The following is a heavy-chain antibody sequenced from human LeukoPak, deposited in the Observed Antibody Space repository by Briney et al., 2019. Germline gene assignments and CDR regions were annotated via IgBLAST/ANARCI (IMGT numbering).Heavy chain of an antibody. CDR3: ARLTYSSGWYGAYFDY. CDR1: GGSISSSSYY. V-gene: IGHV4-39*01. Sequence: SETLSPTCTVSGGSISSSSYYWGWIRQPPGKGLEWIGSIYYSGSTYYNPSLKSRVTISVDTSENQFSLKLSSVTAADTAVYYCARLTYSSGWYGAYFDYWGQGTLVTVSS. D-gene: IGHD6-19*01. CDR2: IYYSGST. J-gene: IGHJ4*02.